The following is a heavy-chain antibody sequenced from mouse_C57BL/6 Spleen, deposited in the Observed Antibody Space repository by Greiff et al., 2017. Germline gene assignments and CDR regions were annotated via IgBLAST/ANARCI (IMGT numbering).Heavy chain of an antibody. CDR3: ARCPYDYDAMDY. V-gene: IGHV1-82*01. CDR2: IYPGDGDT. Sequence: VQLQQSGPELVKPGASVKISCKASGYAFSSSWMNWVKQRPGKGLEWIGRIYPGDGDTNYNRKFKGKATLTADKSSSTAYMQLSSLTSEDSAVYFCARCPYDYDAMDYWGQGTSVTVSS. CDR1: GYAFSSSW. D-gene: IGHD6-5*01. J-gene: IGHJ4*01.